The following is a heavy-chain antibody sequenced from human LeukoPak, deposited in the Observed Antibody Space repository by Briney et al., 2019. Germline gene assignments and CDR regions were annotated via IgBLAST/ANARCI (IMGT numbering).Heavy chain of an antibody. J-gene: IGHJ3*02. D-gene: IGHD5-24*01. CDR3: AVYLEMAGADAFDI. CDR1: GGSFSGYY. CDR2: INHSGST. V-gene: IGHV4-34*01. Sequence: SSETLSLTCAVYGGSFSGYYWSWIRQPPGKGLEWIGEINHSGSTNYNPSLKSRVTISVDTSKNQFSLKLSSVTAADTAVYYCAVYLEMAGADAFDIWGQGTMVTASS.